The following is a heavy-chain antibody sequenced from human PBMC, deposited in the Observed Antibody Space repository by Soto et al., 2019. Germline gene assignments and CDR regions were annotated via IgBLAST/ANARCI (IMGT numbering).Heavy chain of an antibody. Sequence: EVQLVESGGGLVQPGGSLRLSCAASGFTFSKFWMSWVRQAPGKGLEWVANIKQDGSQKYYVDSVKGRFTISRDNAKNSLYLQMNSLTADDTAVYSCARVLLYSASGRGWFDPWGQGTLVTVSS. D-gene: IGHD2-2*02. CDR1: GFTFSKFW. CDR2: IKQDGSQK. CDR3: ARVLLYSASGRGWFDP. V-gene: IGHV3-7*03. J-gene: IGHJ5*02.